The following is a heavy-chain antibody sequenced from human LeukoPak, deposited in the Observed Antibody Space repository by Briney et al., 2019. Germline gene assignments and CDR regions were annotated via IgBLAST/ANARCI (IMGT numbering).Heavy chain of an antibody. CDR2: IIPIFGTA. V-gene: IGHV1-69*05. CDR1: GGTFSSYA. J-gene: IGHJ3*02. Sequence: SVKVSCKASGGTFSSYAISWVRQAPGQGLEWMGGIIPIFGTANYAQKFQGRVTITTDESTSTAYMELSSLRSEDTAVYYCASPYATNSGGEEEYSSSSGSFDIWGQGTMVTVSS. D-gene: IGHD6-6*01. CDR3: ASPYATNSGGEEEYSSSSGSFDI.